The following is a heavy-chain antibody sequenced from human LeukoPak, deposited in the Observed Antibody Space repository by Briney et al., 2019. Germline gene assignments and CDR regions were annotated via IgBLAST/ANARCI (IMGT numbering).Heavy chain of an antibody. J-gene: IGHJ4*02. Sequence: ASVKVSCKASGYTFTSYYMHWVRQAPGQGLEWMGIINPSGGSTSYAQKFQGRVTITADESTSTAYMELSSLRSEDTAVYYCARETPGAGLRLGELDDYWGQGTLVTVSS. V-gene: IGHV1-46*01. CDR1: GYTFTSYY. CDR2: INPSGGST. D-gene: IGHD3-16*01. CDR3: ARETPGAGLRLGELDDY.